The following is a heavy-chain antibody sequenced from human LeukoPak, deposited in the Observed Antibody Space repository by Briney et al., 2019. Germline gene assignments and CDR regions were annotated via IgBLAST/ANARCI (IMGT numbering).Heavy chain of an antibody. CDR1: LDSTTSNF. CDR3: AREILGGFNPGAY. V-gene: IGHV4-4*02. D-gene: IGHD1-14*01. CDR2: IHRSGSP. Sequence: SETLSLTCTVSLDSTTSNFWSWVRQPPGKGLEWIGEIHRSGSPNYNTSLQSRVTISIDRSRNQIALELSSVTAADTAVYYCAREILGGFNPGAYWGQGTRVTVSS. J-gene: IGHJ4*02.